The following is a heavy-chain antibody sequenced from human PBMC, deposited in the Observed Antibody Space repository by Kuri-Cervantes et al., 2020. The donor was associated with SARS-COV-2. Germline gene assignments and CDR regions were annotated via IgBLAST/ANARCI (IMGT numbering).Heavy chain of an antibody. D-gene: IGHD6-19*01. CDR1: GFIFSDYA. Sequence: GESLKISCEASGFIFSDYAVDWVRQAPGKGLEWVSTISGSGGSTYYADPVKGRFTISRDNSKNTLYLQMNSLRAEDTAVYYCAKASPTSYSSGWYAHYWGQGTLVTVSS. V-gene: IGHV3-23*01. J-gene: IGHJ4*02. CDR2: ISGSGGST. CDR3: AKASPTSYSSGWYAHY.